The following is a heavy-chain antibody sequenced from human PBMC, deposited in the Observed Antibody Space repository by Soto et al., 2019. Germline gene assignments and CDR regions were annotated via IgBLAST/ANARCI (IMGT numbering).Heavy chain of an antibody. Sequence: PGGSLRLSCAASGFTFSSYAMHWVRQAPGKGLEYVSAISSNGGSTYYANSVKGRFTISRDNSKNTLYLQMGSLRAEDMAVYYCAIVPPHSLWLGELFFDSWGEGTLVTVS. CDR3: AIVPPHSLWLGELFFDS. D-gene: IGHD3-10*01. CDR2: ISSNGGST. V-gene: IGHV3-64*01. CDR1: GFTFSSYA. J-gene: IGHJ4*02.